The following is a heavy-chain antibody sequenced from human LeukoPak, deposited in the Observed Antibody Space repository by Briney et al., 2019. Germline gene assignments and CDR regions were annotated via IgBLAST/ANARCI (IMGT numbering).Heavy chain of an antibody. CDR3: ATGSRSITMVRGVTPWFDP. CDR2: SDPEGGET. CDR1: GYTLTELS. Sequence: ASVKVSCKVSGYTLTELSMHWVRQAPGKGVEWMGGSDPEGGETIYAQKFQGRVTMTEDTSTDTAYMELSSLRSEDTAVYYCATGSRSITMVRGVTPWFDPWGQGTLVTVSS. J-gene: IGHJ5*02. V-gene: IGHV1-24*01. D-gene: IGHD3-10*01.